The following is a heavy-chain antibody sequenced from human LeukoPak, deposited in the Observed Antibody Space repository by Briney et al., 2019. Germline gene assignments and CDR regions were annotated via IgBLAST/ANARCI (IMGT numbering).Heavy chain of an antibody. Sequence: ASAKVSCKASGYTFTSYGISWVRQAPGQGLEWMGWISAYNGNTNYAQKLQGRVTMTTGASTSTAYMELRSLRSDDTAVYYCARVARDQFYYGMDVWGQGTTVTVSS. D-gene: IGHD2-2*01. CDR1: GYTFTSYG. CDR3: ARVARDQFYYGMDV. CDR2: ISAYNGNT. V-gene: IGHV1-18*01. J-gene: IGHJ6*02.